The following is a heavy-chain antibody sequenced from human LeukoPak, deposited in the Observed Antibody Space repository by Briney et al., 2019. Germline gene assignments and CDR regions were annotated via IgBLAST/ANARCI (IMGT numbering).Heavy chain of an antibody. D-gene: IGHD2-15*01. CDR2: ISGDGSSI. CDR1: GFIFSNYY. J-gene: IGHJ4*02. CDR3: ARSSSGVYIQ. Sequence: GGSLRLSCVASGFIFSNYYMHWVRQVPGKGPVWVSRISGDGSSILYADSVKGRFTISRDNAKNSLYVQMNSLRADDSAVYYCARSSSGVYIQWGQGTLVTVSS. V-gene: IGHV3-74*01.